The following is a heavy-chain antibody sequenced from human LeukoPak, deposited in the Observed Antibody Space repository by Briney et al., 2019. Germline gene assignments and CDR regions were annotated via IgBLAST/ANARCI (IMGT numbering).Heavy chain of an antibody. CDR2: ISGSGGTT. J-gene: IGHJ4*02. Sequence: PGGSLRLSCEASGLTFSSYAMCWVRQAPGKGLEWVSGISGSGGTTYYADSVKGRFTISRDDSKNTLYLQMNSLGAEDTAVYYCVKVGRWQQFDLDYWGQGTLVTVSS. CDR1: GLTFSSYA. CDR3: VKVGRWQQFDLDY. D-gene: IGHD5-24*01. V-gene: IGHV3-23*01.